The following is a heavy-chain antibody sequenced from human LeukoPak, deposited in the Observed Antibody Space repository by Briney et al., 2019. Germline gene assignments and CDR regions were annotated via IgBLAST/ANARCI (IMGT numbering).Heavy chain of an antibody. CDR1: GFTFSSYE. J-gene: IGHJ4*02. D-gene: IGHD3-9*01. CDR3: ARDPLRYFDWLPPSFDY. V-gene: IGHV3-48*03. Sequence: PGGSLRLSXAASGFTFSSYEMNWVRQAPGKGLEWVSYISSSGSTIYYADSVKGRFTISRDNAKNSLYLQMNSLRAEDTAVYYCARDPLRYFDWLPPSFDYWGQGTLVTVSS. CDR2: ISSSGSTI.